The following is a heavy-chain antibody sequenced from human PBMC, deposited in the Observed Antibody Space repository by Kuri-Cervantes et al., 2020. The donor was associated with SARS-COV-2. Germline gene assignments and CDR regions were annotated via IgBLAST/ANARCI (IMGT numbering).Heavy chain of an antibody. J-gene: IGHJ3*02. CDR2: IYTRDKT. CDR3: AREDYNYYYVSSGYLLGGAFDI. D-gene: IGHD3-22*01. CDR1: GFTVSGNY. V-gene: IGHV3-53*01. Sequence: GASLKISCAASGFTVSGNYISWVRQAPEKGLEWLSVIYTRDKTYYADSVKGRFTISTDNSKNTLYLQMNSLRAEDTAVYYCAREDYNYYYVSSGYLLGGAFDIWGQGTMVTVSS.